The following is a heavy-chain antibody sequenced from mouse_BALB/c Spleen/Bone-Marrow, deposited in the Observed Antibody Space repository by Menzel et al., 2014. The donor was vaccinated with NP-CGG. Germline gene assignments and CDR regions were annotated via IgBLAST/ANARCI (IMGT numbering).Heavy chain of an antibody. D-gene: IGHD2-4*01. CDR3: AREGMITSQAWFAY. V-gene: IGHV1S34*01. CDR2: ISCYNGAT. CDR1: GYSFTGYY. J-gene: IGHJ3*01. Sequence: VKTGASVKISCKVYGYSFTGYYMHWVKQSHGKSLEWIGYISCYNGATSYNQKFKGKATFTVDTSSSTDYRQFNSLTSEDSAVYYCAREGMITSQAWFAYWGEGTLATV.